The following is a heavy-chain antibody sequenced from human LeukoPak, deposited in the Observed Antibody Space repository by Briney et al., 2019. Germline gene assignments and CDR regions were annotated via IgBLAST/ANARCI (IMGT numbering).Heavy chain of an antibody. V-gene: IGHV3-48*03. Sequence: GGSLRLSCAASGFTFSSYEMNWVRQAPGKGLEWVSYISSSGSTIYYADSVKGRFTISRDNAKNSLYLQMNSLRAEDTAVYYCAKESLASYYYGSGSYPPVRDWGQGTLVTVSS. CDR3: AKESLASYYYGSGSYPPVRD. D-gene: IGHD3-10*01. CDR2: ISSSGSTI. CDR1: GFTFSSYE. J-gene: IGHJ4*02.